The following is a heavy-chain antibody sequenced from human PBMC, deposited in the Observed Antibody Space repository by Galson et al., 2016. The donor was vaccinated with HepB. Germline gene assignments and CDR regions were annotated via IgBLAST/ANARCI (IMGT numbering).Heavy chain of an antibody. CDR1: GFTFTNYW. D-gene: IGHD3-10*01. V-gene: IGHV3-74*01. CDR2: INSDGSTT. CDR3: AKVGWREYDGY. J-gene: IGHJ4*02. Sequence: SLRLSCAASGFTFTNYWMHWVRQAPGKGLVWVSRINSDGSTTTYADSVKGRFTISRDNSKNTVYLQMSSLRVDDTAVYYCAKVGWREYDGYWGQGTLVTVSS.